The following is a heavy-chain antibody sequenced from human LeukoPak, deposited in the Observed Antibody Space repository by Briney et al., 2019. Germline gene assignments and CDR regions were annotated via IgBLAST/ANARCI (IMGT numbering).Heavy chain of an antibody. J-gene: IGHJ6*04. CDR2: ISYDGSDK. CDR3: AELGITMIGGV. CDR1: RFTFSNYV. Sequence: GGSLRLSCAASRFTFSNYVMHWVRQAPGKGLEWVAVISYDGSDKYYADSVKGRFTISRDNAKNSLYLQMNSLRAEDTAVYYCAELGITMIGGVWGKGTAVTISS. V-gene: IGHV3-30*18. D-gene: IGHD3-10*02.